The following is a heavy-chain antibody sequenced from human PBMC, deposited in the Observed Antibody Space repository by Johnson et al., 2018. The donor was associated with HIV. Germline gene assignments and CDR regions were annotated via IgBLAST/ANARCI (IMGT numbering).Heavy chain of an antibody. D-gene: IGHD3-3*01. V-gene: IGHV3-30*18. CDR2: ISHDGYNE. Sequence: QVQLVESGGGVVQPGRSLRLSCAASGFSFGTYAMHWVRQAPGKGLEWVAVISHDGYNEDYGDSVKGRFTISRDNSKNSLYLQMNSLRAEDTAIYYCAKDKQGTISDAFDIWGQGTMVTVSS. CDR3: AKDKQGTISDAFDI. J-gene: IGHJ3*02. CDR1: GFSFGTYA.